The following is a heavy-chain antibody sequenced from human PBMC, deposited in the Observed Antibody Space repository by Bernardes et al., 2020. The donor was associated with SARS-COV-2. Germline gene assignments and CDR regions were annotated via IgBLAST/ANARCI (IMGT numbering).Heavy chain of an antibody. V-gene: IGHV3-48*01. J-gene: IGHJ6*02. Sequence: GGSLRLSRAASGFTFSSYSMNWVRQAPGKGLEWVSYISSSSSTIYYADSVKGRFTISRDNAKNSLYLQMNSLRAEDTAVYYCASTTGVAEIYYYGMDVWGQGTTVTVSS. CDR1: GFTFSSYS. CDR3: ASTTGVAEIYYYGMDV. D-gene: IGHD3-3*01. CDR2: ISSSSSTI.